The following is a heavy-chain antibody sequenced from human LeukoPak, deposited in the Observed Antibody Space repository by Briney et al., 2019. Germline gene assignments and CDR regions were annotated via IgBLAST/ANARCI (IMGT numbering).Heavy chain of an antibody. Sequence: PGGSLRLSSAASGFTFSTYNMNWVRQAPGKGLEWVSSISTSGSSTFYADSMKGRFTISRDNAKSSLYLQMSSLRAEDTAVYYCAREPGNNGDLDYWGQGTLVTVSS. V-gene: IGHV3-21*01. CDR2: ISTSGSST. J-gene: IGHJ4*02. CDR1: GFTFSTYN. CDR3: AREPGNNGDLDY. D-gene: IGHD4-17*01.